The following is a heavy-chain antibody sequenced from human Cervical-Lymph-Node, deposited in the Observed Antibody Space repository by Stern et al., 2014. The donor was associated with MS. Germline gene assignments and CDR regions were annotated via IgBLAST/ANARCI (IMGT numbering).Heavy chain of an antibody. CDR2: IHPGNGDA. J-gene: IGHJ4*02. D-gene: IGHD6-13*01. V-gene: IGHV1-3*01. Sequence: QVQLGQSGAEVKKPGASVKVSCKASGYTFTNYALHWVRQAPGQRPEWMGWIHPGNGDAKYSQNFQDRVTITRDTSANTVYMELRSLRVEGTAMYYCARGYSTTYLDYWGQGTLVTVSS. CDR1: GYTFTNYA. CDR3: ARGYSTTYLDY.